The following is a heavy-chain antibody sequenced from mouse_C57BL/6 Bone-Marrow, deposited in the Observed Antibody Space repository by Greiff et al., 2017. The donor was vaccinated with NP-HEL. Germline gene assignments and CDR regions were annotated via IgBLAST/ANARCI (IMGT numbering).Heavy chain of an antibody. Sequence: EVKLQESGGGLVQPGESLKLSCESNEYEFPSHDMSWVRKTPEKRLELVAAINSDGGSTYYPDTMERRFIISRDNTKKTLYLQMSSLRSEDTALYYCARHDYSNYPYYAMDYWGQGTSVTVSS. CDR1: EYEFPSHD. CDR3: ARHDYSNYPYYAMDY. V-gene: IGHV5-2*01. CDR2: INSDGGST. J-gene: IGHJ4*01. D-gene: IGHD2-5*01.